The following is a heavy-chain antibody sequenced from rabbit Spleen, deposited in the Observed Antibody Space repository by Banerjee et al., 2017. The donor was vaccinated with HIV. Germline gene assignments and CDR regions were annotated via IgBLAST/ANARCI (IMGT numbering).Heavy chain of an antibody. CDR3: ARDLVGVIGWNFGW. V-gene: IGHV1S45*01. CDR2: INAVTGKA. J-gene: IGHJ4*01. Sequence: QEQLEESGGGLVKPEGSLKLSCTASGFSFSNKAVMCWVRQAPGKGLEWIACINAVTGKAVYASWAKGRYTFSKTSSTTVTLEMTSLTAADTATYFCARDLVGVIGWNFGWWGQGTLVTVS. CDR1: GFSFSNKAV. D-gene: IGHD1-1*01.